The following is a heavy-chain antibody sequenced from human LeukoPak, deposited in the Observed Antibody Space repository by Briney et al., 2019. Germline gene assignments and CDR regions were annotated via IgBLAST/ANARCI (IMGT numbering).Heavy chain of an antibody. CDR3: ATGRVLRFLEWSPFDF. V-gene: IGHV1-24*01. Sequence: ASVKVSCKVSGYTLTELSMYWVRQAPGKGLEWMGGFDPEDGETIYAQKFQGRVTMTEDTSTDTAYMGLSSLRSEDTAVYYCATGRVLRFLEWSPFDFWGQGTLVTVSS. D-gene: IGHD3-3*01. CDR2: FDPEDGET. CDR1: GYTLTELS. J-gene: IGHJ4*02.